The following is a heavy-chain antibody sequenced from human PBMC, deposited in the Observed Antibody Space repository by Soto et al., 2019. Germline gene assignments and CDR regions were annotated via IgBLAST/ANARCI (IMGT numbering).Heavy chain of an antibody. V-gene: IGHV3-30-3*01. J-gene: IGHJ6*02. CDR1: GFTFSSYA. D-gene: IGHD1-7*01. CDR2: ISYDGSNK. Sequence: GGSLRLSCAASGFTFSSYAMHWVRQAPGKGLEWVAVISYDGSNKYYADSVKGRFTISRDNSKNTLYLQMNSLRAEDTAVYYCARDRITGTYYGMDVWGQGTTVTVSS. CDR3: ARDRITGTYYGMDV.